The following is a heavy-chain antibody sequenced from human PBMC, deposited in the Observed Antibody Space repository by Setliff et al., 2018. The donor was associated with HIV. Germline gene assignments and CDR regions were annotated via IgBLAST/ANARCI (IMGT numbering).Heavy chain of an antibody. CDR2: ISNEGTE. J-gene: IGHJ6*02. V-gene: IGHV3-30*03. Sequence: EASGFTLSGYGMHWVRQAPGKGLEWVTVISNEGTEYYADSVKGRFTLSRDNSKNTLYLQMNSLRAEDTAVYYCARSVIGYYYYGMDVWGQGTLVTVSS. D-gene: IGHD3-10*01. CDR1: GFTLSGYG. CDR3: ARSVIGYYYYGMDV.